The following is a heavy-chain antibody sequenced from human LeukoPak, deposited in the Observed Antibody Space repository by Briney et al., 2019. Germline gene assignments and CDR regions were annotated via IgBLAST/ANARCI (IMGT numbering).Heavy chain of an antibody. J-gene: IGHJ4*02. CDR3: AGRSRYSWNLDY. V-gene: IGHV1-69*13. CDR2: IIPIFGTA. D-gene: IGHD1-20*01. Sequence: ASVKVSCKASGGTFSSYAISWVRQAPGQGLEWMGGIIPIFGTANYAQKFQGRVTITADESTSTAYMELSSLRSEDTAVYYCAGRSRYSWNLDYWGQGTLVTVSS. CDR1: GGTFSSYA.